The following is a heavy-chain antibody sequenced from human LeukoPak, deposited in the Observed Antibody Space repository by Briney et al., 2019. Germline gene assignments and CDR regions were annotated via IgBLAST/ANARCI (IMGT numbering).Heavy chain of an antibody. J-gene: IGHJ5*02. CDR2: INSDGSIA. CDR3: AREGRRFALLDP. V-gene: IGHV3-74*01. D-gene: IGHD3-10*01. Sequence: GGSLRLSCAASGFTFSNYWMHWVRQAPGKGLVWVSRINSDGSIAFYADSVKGRFTISRDNAENTLYLQMSSLRVEDTAVYYCAREGRRFALLDPWGQGILVTVSS. CDR1: GFTFSNYW.